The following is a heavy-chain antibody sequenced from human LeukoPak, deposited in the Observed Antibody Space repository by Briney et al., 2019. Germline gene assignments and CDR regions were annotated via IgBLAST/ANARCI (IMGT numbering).Heavy chain of an antibody. Sequence: SGGYLRLSCVGSTDTFSSYSMNWFRQAPGKGLEWVSAISGSGGSTYYADSVKGRFTISRDNSKNTLYLQMNSLRAEDTAVYYCAKSQGDCSSTSCYLDAFDIWGQGTMVTVSS. D-gene: IGHD2-2*01. J-gene: IGHJ3*02. CDR1: TDTFSSYS. CDR3: AKSQGDCSSTSCYLDAFDI. V-gene: IGHV3-23*01. CDR2: ISGSGGST.